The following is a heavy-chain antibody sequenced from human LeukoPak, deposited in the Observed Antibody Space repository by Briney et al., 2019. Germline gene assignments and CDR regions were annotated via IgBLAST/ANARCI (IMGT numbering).Heavy chain of an antibody. CDR3: ARVFRWLPDY. V-gene: IGHV3-11*01. CDR1: GCTFMTYN. CDR2: ISSSGSTI. Sequence: GGPLRLSCAASGCTFMTYNRSWFRRPPGKGREWVSYISSSGSTIYYADSVKGRFTISRDNAKNSLYLQMNGLRAEDTAVYYCARVFRWLPDYWGQGTTVTVSS. J-gene: IGHJ4*03. D-gene: IGHD3-22*01.